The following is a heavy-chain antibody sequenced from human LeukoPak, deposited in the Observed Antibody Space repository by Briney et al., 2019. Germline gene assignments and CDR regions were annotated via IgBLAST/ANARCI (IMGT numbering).Heavy chain of an antibody. V-gene: IGHV3-73*01. CDR1: GFTFSGSA. D-gene: IGHD1-7*01. CDR2: IRSKANSYAT. CDR3: TTTTLEHPY. Sequence: GGSLRLSCAASGFTFSGSAMHWLRQASGKGLEWVGRIRSKANSYATAYAASVKGRFTISRDDSKNTAYLQMNSLKTEDTAVCHCTTTTLEHPYWGQGTLVTVSS. J-gene: IGHJ4*02.